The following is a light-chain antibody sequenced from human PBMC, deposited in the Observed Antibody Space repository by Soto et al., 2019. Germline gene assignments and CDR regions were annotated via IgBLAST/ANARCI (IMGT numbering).Light chain of an antibody. Sequence: EIMLTQSPGTLSLSPGERATLSCRASQSVGSTYLAWYQQKPGQAPRLLIYGASSRASGIPDRFSGRGSGTDFTLTISGLEPEDFALYYCQQHGTSPWTFGQRTKVEIK. V-gene: IGKV3-20*01. CDR3: QQHGTSPWT. CDR2: GAS. CDR1: QSVGSTY. J-gene: IGKJ1*01.